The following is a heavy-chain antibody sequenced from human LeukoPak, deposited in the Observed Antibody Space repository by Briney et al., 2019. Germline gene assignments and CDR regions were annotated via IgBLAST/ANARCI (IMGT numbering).Heavy chain of an antibody. V-gene: IGHV3-21*01. CDR2: ISKSGTYI. CDR3: ARGSGTHH. Sequence: GGSLRLSCAASGFTFGAYSMNWVRQAPGQGLEWVSSISKSGTYIYYADSVRGRFTISRDNANNSLFLQMNSLRVEDTAVYFCARGSGTHHWGQGTLVTVSS. D-gene: IGHD3-10*01. CDR1: GFTFGAYS. J-gene: IGHJ5*02.